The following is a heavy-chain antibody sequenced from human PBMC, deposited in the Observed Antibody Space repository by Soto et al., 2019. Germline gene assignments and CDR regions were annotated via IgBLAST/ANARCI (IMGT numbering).Heavy chain of an antibody. CDR2: ISYDGSNK. D-gene: IGHD3-22*01. CDR1: GFTFSSYG. V-gene: IGHV3-30*03. J-gene: IGHJ6*02. CDR3: AGIYYDSSGYYSHYYYGTDV. Sequence: QVQLVESGGGVVQPGRSLRLSCAASGFTFSSYGMHWVRQAPGKGLEWVAVISYDGSNKYYADSVKGRFTISRDNSKNTLYLQMNSLRAEDTAVYYCAGIYYDSSGYYSHYYYGTDVWGQGTTVTVSS.